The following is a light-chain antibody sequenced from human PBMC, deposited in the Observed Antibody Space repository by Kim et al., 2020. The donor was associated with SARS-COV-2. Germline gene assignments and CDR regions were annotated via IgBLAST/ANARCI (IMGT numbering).Light chain of an antibody. V-gene: IGKV1-5*01. CDR3: QQYDSLSS. Sequence: LSASAGDSVTIACRASQSIRSWLAWEQQKPGKDPKLLIHEASILEDGVPSRCSGSGYGTDFTLTISGLQPDDSATYYCQQYDSLSSFGHGTKLEI. CDR2: EAS. CDR1: QSIRSW. J-gene: IGKJ2*01.